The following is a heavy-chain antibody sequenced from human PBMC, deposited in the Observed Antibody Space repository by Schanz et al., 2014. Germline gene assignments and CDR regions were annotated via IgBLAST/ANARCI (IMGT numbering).Heavy chain of an antibody. D-gene: IGHD2-8*02. CDR2: INPNSGAT. CDR1: GYTFTGYY. J-gene: IGHJ4*02. V-gene: IGHV1-2*06. Sequence: QVQLVQSGAEVKKPGASVKVSCQASGYTFTGYYMHWVRQAPGQGLEWMGQINPNSGATIYAQNFQGRVTMTRDTSISTAYMELSRLRSDDTAVYYCARGLVRYFDYWGQGTLVTVSS. CDR3: ARGLVRYFDY.